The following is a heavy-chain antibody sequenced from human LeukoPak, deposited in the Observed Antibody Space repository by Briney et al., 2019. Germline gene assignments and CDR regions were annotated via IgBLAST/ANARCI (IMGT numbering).Heavy chain of an antibody. V-gene: IGHV4-59*01. CDR1: GGSISSYY. J-gene: IGHJ4*02. CDR2: IYYSGST. CDR3: ARDRSLGGWLLPRGFDY. D-gene: IGHD3-22*01. Sequence: SSETLSLTCTVSGGSISSYYWSWIRQPPGKVLEWIGYIYYSGSTNYNPSLKSRVTISVDTSKNQFSLKLSSVTAADTAVYYCARDRSLGGWLLPRGFDYWGQGTLVTVSS.